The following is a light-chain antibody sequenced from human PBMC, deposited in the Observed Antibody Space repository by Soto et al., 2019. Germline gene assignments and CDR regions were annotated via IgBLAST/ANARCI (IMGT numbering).Light chain of an antibody. V-gene: IGLV2-23*01. Sequence: QSVLTQPASVSGSPGQSITISCTGTSSDVGSYNLVSWYQQHPGKAPKLMIYEGSKRPSGVSNRFSGSKSGNTASLTISGVQAEDEAAYYCCSYAGSSTLYVFGTGTKLTVL. CDR3: CSYAGSSTLYV. CDR1: SSDVGSYNL. J-gene: IGLJ1*01. CDR2: EGS.